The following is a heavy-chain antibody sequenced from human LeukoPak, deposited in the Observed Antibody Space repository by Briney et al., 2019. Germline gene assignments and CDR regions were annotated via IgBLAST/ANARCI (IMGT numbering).Heavy chain of an antibody. CDR2: IYTSGST. CDR3: ARAPGYCSGGSCYTRGPFDY. J-gene: IGHJ4*02. CDR1: GGSISSYY. V-gene: IGHV4-4*07. Sequence: PSETLSLTCTVSGGSISSYYWSWIRQPAGKGLEWIGRIYTSGSTNYNPSLKSRVTMSVDTSKNQFSLKLSSVTAADTAVYYCARAPGYCSGGSCYTRGPFDYWGQGNLVTVSS. D-gene: IGHD2-15*01.